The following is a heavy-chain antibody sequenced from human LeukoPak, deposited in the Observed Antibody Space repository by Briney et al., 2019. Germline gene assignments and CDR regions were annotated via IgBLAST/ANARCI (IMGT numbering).Heavy chain of an antibody. CDR3: ARRKWELLRGYYFDY. V-gene: IGHV4-4*09. Sequence: PSETLSLTCTASGGSISRYYWSWIRQPPGKGLEWIGYIYTRGSTNYNPSLKSRVTISVEPSKNQFSLKLSSVAAADTAVYYCARRKWELLRGYYFDYWGQGTLVTVSS. D-gene: IGHD1-26*01. CDR1: GGSISRYY. CDR2: IYTRGST. J-gene: IGHJ4*02.